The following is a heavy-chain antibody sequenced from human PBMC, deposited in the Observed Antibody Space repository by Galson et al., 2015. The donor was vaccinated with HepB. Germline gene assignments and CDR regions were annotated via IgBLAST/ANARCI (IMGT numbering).Heavy chain of an antibody. V-gene: IGHV3-53*01. J-gene: IGHJ4*02. CDR3: AREYSASWYSGLGY. Sequence: SLRLSCAASGFIVSRNHMSWVRQAPGKGLEWVSVIYSGGTTYYADSVKGRFTISRDNSKNTLYLQMNSLRAEDTAAYYCAREYSASWYSGLGYWGQGTLVTVSS. CDR2: IYSGGTT. D-gene: IGHD5-12*01. CDR1: GFIVSRNH.